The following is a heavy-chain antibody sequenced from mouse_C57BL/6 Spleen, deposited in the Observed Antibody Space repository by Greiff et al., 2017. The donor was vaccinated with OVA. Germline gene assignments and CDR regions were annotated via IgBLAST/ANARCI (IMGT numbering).Heavy chain of an antibody. CDR2: IYPGGGDT. V-gene: IGHV1-82*01. J-gene: IGHJ4*01. D-gene: IGHD1-1*01. CDR1: GYAFSSSW. Sequence: QVQLQQSGPELVKPGASVKISCKASGYAFSSSWMNWVKQRPGQGLEWIGWIYPGGGDTNYNGKFKGKATLTADKSSSTDYMQLSSLTSEDSAVYFCARSEVVDTDCAIEYWGKGTTVTVSS. CDR3: ARSEVVDTDCAIEY.